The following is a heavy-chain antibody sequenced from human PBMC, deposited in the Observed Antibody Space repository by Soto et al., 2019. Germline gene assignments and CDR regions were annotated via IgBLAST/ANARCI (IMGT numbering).Heavy chain of an antibody. D-gene: IGHD2-15*01. CDR1: GFTITAYT. V-gene: IGHV3-21*02. Sequence: EVQLVESGGGLVAPGGSLRLSCVASGFTITAYTMNWVRQAPGTGLEWVSSINGRSNYKYYSDSVKGRFTISRDNTQNSLFLQMSRLGPEDTATYYCVREDGVVEVSSAFDSWGQGTLVTVSS. CDR3: VREDGVVEVSSAFDS. J-gene: IGHJ4*02. CDR2: INGRSNYK.